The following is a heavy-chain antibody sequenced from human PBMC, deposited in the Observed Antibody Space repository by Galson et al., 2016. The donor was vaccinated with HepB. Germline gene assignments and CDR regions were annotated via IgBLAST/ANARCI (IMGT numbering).Heavy chain of an antibody. CDR1: GGSISSRTYS. V-gene: IGHV4-39*01. D-gene: IGHD1-14*01. J-gene: IGHJ6*03. CDR2: IYYSEST. Sequence: SETLSLTCAVSGGSISSRTYSWGWIRQPPGKGLEWIGSIYYSESTYYNPSLKSRVTISVDTSKNQFSLKLSSVTAADTAVYYCATLTGSTYYMDVWGKGTTVTVSS. CDR3: ATLTGSTYYMDV.